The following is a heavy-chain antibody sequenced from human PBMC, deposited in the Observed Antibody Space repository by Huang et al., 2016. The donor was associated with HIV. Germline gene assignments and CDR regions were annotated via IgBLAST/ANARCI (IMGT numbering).Heavy chain of an antibody. J-gene: IGHJ4*02. D-gene: IGHD3-22*01. Sequence: EVQLVESGGGLVKPGGSLRLSCAASGFSFRKGWMSWVRQAPGKGLEWVVRIKRKTDGGTTDYTAPVKGRFTISRDDSRNTLYLQMNSLKTEDTAVYYCTTHLDYYDSSGYYFGNYWGQGTLVTVSS. CDR3: TTHLDYYDSSGYYFGNY. CDR2: IKRKTDGGTT. CDR1: GFSFRKGW. V-gene: IGHV3-15*01.